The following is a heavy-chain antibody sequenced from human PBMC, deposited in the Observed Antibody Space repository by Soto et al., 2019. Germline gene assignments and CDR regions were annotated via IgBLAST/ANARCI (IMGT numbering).Heavy chain of an antibody. D-gene: IGHD6-6*01. Sequence: QVQLVQSGAEVKKPGASVKVSCKASGYTFTTYGISWVRQAPGQGLEWMGRISTYNGNTKYAQKLHGRVTMTTDTSTSTAYMELRSLRSDDTAVYYCARDPQYSTSSQVFDSWGQGTLVTVSS. J-gene: IGHJ4*02. V-gene: IGHV1-18*01. CDR3: ARDPQYSTSSQVFDS. CDR1: GYTFTTYG. CDR2: ISTYNGNT.